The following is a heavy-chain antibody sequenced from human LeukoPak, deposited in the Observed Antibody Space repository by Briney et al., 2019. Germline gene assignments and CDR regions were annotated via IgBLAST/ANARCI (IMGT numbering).Heavy chain of an antibody. D-gene: IGHD1-26*01. V-gene: IGHV3-74*01. CDR2: INPDGSSK. CDR1: AFTFSSYW. Sequence: PGGSLRLSCAASAFTFSSYWMRWVRQAPGKGLVWVSRINPDGSSKTYADSVKGRFTISRDNAKNTLYLQMNSLRAEDTAVYYCARADYRGNYLVYWGQGTLVTVSS. CDR3: ARADYRGNYLVY. J-gene: IGHJ4*02.